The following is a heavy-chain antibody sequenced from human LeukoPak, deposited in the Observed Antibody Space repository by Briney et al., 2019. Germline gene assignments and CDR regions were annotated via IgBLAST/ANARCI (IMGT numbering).Heavy chain of an antibody. CDR1: GYSISSGYY. CDR2: IYHSGST. Sequence: SETLSLTCAVSGYSISSGYYWGWIRQPPGKGLEWIGSIYHSGSTYYNPSLKSRVTISVDTSKNQFSLKLSSVTAADTAVYYCARAYHDILTGYHHDAFDIWGQGTMVTVSS. V-gene: IGHV4-38-2*01. J-gene: IGHJ3*02. D-gene: IGHD3-9*01. CDR3: ARAYHDILTGYHHDAFDI.